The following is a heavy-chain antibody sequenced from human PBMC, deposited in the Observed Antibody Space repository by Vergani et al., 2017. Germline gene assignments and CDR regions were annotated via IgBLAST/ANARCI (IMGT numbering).Heavy chain of an antibody. V-gene: IGHV3-33*08. J-gene: IGHJ4*02. CDR2: IWYDGSNK. D-gene: IGHD3-22*01. Sequence: QVQLVESGGGLVKPGGSLRLSCAASGFTFSDYYMSWIRQAPGQGLEWVAVIWYDGSNKYYADSVKGRFTISRDNSKNTLYLQMNSLRAEDTAVYYCARDLYYYDSSGFGDYWGQGTLVTVSS. CDR3: ARDLYYYDSSGFGDY. CDR1: GFTFSDYY.